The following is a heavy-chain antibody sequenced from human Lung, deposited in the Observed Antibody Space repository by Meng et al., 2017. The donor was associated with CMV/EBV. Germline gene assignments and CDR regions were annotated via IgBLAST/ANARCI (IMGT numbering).Heavy chain of an antibody. Sequence: SVXVSCXXSGYTFTGYYMHWVRQAPGQGLEWMGWINPNSGGTNYAQKFQGRVTMTRDTSISTAYMELSRLRSDDTAVYYCARAGYYYGSGSCDYWGQGTRVTVSS. CDR1: GYTFTGYY. V-gene: IGHV1-2*02. CDR3: ARAGYYYGSGSCDY. D-gene: IGHD3-10*01. J-gene: IGHJ4*02. CDR2: INPNSGGT.